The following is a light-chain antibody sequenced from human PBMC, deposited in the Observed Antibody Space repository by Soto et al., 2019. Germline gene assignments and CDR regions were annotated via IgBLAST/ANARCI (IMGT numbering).Light chain of an antibody. Sequence: QSALTQPPSVSGSPGQSVTISCTGTSSDVGSYNRVSWYQQPPGTAPKLMIYEVSNRPSGVPDRFSGSKSGNTASLTISGLQAEDEADYYCSSYTSSGTFEVFGTGTKLTVL. V-gene: IGLV2-18*02. CDR3: SSYTSSGTFEV. CDR1: SSDVGSYNR. J-gene: IGLJ1*01. CDR2: EVS.